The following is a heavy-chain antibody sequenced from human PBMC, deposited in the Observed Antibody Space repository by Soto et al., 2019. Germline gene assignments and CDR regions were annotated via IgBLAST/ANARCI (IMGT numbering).Heavy chain of an antibody. CDR1: GFTVSSNY. J-gene: IGHJ3*02. D-gene: IGHD4-17*01. CDR2: IYSGGST. Sequence: EVQLVESGGGLVQPGGSLRLSCAASGFTVSSNYMSWVRQAPGKGLEWVSVIYSGGSTYYADSVKGRFTISRDNSKKTLYLEMNRLRGGDMGVYYCAKDYGDLDAFDIWGQGTMVTVSS. V-gene: IGHV3-66*01. CDR3: AKDYGDLDAFDI.